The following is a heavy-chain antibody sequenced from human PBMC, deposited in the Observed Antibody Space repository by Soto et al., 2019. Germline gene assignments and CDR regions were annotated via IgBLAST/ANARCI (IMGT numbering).Heavy chain of an antibody. V-gene: IGHV4-59*08. Sequence: PSETLSVTCTFSGASISGVYWSWIRQPPGKGLEWIGSIYYSGSTTYNPSLKSRVTISVDTSKNQFSLKLTSVTAADTAVYFCARIYCSSIRCSSHFDYWGQGTLVTVSS. J-gene: IGHJ4*02. CDR3: ARIYCSSIRCSSHFDY. CDR2: IYYSGST. CDR1: GASISGVY. D-gene: IGHD2-2*01.